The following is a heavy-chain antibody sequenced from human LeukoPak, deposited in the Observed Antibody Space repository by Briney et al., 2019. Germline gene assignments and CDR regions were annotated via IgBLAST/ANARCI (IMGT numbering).Heavy chain of an antibody. CDR1: GGSFSTYF. D-gene: IGHD5-18*01. CDR2: ISTSGST. CDR3: ARDRGYSYGYHSYAFDI. Sequence: PSETLSLTCTVSGGSFSTYFWNWIRQPAGKGLEWIGRISTSGSTNYNPSLKSRVTMSVDTSKSQFSLSLRSVTAADTAVYYCARDRGYSYGYHSYAFDIWGQGTMVTVSS. V-gene: IGHV4-4*07. J-gene: IGHJ3*02.